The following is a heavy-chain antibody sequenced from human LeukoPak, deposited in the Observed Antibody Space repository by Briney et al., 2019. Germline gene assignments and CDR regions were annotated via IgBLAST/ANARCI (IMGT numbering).Heavy chain of an antibody. D-gene: IGHD6-13*01. CDR1: GGSISSGSYY. CDR2: IYTSGST. CDR3: AREGSSWYNVPHQARVAASTFDY. Sequence: SETLSLTCTVSGGSISSGSYYWSWIRQPAGKGLEWTGRIYTSGSTNYNPSLKSRVTISVDTSKNQFSLKLSSVTAADTAAYYCAREGSSWYNVPHQARVAASTFDYWGQGTLVTVSS. J-gene: IGHJ4*02. V-gene: IGHV4-61*02.